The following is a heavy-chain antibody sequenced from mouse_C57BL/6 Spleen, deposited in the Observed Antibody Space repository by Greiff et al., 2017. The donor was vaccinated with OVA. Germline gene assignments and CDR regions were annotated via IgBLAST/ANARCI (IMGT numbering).Heavy chain of an antibody. D-gene: IGHD1-1*01. Sequence: VQLQQSGAELVRPGASVKLSCTASGFNIKDDYMHWVKQRPEQGLEWIGWIDPENGDTEYASKFQGKATITADTSSNTAYLQLSSLTSEDTAVYYCTRYYYGSSYLYYAMDYWGQGTSVTVSS. V-gene: IGHV14-4*01. CDR2: IDPENGDT. J-gene: IGHJ4*01. CDR1: GFNIKDDY. CDR3: TRYYYGSSYLYYAMDY.